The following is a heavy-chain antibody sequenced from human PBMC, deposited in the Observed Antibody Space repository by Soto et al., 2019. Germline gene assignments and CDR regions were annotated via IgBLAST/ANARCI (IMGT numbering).Heavy chain of an antibody. V-gene: IGHV1-18*01. D-gene: IGHD6-19*01. CDR3: VRSARAGEYYYYGMDV. CDR2: ISVYRGNT. Sequence: ASVKVSCKTSGYTFNSYGISWVRQAPGQGLEWMGWISVYRGNTNYAQKFQGRVTMTTDTSTSTAYMELTSLRFDDTAVYYCVRSARAGEYYYYGMDVWGQGTTVTVSS. CDR1: GYTFNSYG. J-gene: IGHJ6*02.